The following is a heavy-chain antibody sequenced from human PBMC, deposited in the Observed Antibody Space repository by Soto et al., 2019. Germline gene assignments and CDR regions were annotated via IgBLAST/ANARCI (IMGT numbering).Heavy chain of an antibody. V-gene: IGHV3-33*01. CDR2: IWYDGSNK. J-gene: IGHJ3*01. Sequence: QVQLVEAGGGVVQPGRSLRLSCAASGFTFSSYGMHWVRQAPGKGLEWVAVIWYDGSNKYYADSVKGRFPISRANSKNQLYMQMNSLRAEDTAVYYCARAVITTEGAAFDLWGPGTMGTVSS. D-gene: IGHD2-21*01. CDR3: ARAVITTEGAAFDL. CDR1: GFTFSSYG.